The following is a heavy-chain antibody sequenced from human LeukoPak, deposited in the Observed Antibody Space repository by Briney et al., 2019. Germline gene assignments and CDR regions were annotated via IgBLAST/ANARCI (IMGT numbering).Heavy chain of an antibody. CDR1: GFTFIGYW. J-gene: IGHJ5*02. CDR3: ASRSINWYRGNNWFDP. D-gene: IGHD6-13*01. V-gene: IGHV3-74*01. CDR2: VNSDGTSV. Sequence: GGSLRLSCAASGFTFIGYWMHWVRQAPGKGLVWVSRVNSDGTSVSYADCVEGRFTISRDNAKNSLYLQMNSLRVEDTAVYYCASRSINWYRGNNWFDPWGQGTLVTVSS.